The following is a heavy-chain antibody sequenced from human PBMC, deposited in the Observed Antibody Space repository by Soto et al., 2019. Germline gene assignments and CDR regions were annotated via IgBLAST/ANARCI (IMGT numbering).Heavy chain of an antibody. V-gene: IGHV1-3*01. CDR2: INAGNGNT. CDR3: ATSRGEYSSGWHSAFDI. J-gene: IGHJ3*02. CDR1: GYTFTSYA. Sequence: ASVKVSCKASGYTFTSYAMHWVRQAPGQRLERMGWINAGNGNTKYSQKFQGRVTITRDTSASTAYMELSSLRSEDTAVYFCATSRGEYSSGWHSAFDIWGQGTMVTVSS. D-gene: IGHD6-19*01.